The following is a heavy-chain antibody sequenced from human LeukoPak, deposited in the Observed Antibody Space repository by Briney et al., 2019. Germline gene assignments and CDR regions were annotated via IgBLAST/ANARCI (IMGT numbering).Heavy chain of an antibody. CDR1: GYSFTSYW. D-gene: IGHD3-10*01. J-gene: IGHJ5*02. V-gene: IGHV5-51*01. CDR2: IYPGDSGT. CDR3: ARHWFGSGSYWFDP. Sequence: GESLKISCKGSGYSFTSYWIGWVRQMPGKGLEWMGIIYPGDSGTRHSPSFQGQVTISADKSMSTAYLQWSSLKASDTAMYYCARHWFGSGSYWFDPWGQGTLVTVSS.